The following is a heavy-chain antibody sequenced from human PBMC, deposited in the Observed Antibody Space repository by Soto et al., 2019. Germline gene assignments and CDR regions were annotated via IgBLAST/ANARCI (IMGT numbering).Heavy chain of an antibody. Sequence: PGGSLRLSCAASGFTFSSYAMSWVRQAPGKGLEWVSAISGSGGSTYYADSVKGRFTISRDNSKNTLYLQMNSLRAGDTAVYYCAKGPDYHDAFDIWGQGTMVTVSS. CDR2: ISGSGGST. CDR3: AKGPDYHDAFDI. J-gene: IGHJ3*02. V-gene: IGHV3-23*01. D-gene: IGHD4-17*01. CDR1: GFTFSSYA.